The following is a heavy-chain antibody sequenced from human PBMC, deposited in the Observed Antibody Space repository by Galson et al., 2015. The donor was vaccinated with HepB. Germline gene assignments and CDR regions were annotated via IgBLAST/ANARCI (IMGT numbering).Heavy chain of an antibody. J-gene: IGHJ5*02. CDR3: ARSLSPTRWFDP. CDR2: IYYTGST. V-gene: IGHV4-59*01. D-gene: IGHD1-1*01. Sequence: LSLTCTVSGDSIRSYYWTWIRQPPGKRLEWIGYIYYTGSTNYNPSLKSRLTISIDTSKNHFSLRLSSVTAADTAVYYCARSLSPTRWFDPWGQGILVTVSS. CDR1: GDSIRSYY.